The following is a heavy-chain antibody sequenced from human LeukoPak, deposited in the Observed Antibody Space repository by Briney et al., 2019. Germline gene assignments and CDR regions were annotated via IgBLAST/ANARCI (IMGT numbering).Heavy chain of an antibody. Sequence: GGSLRLSCAASGFTFSSYEMNWVRQAPGKGLEWVSYITGSGSTIYYADSVKGRFTISRDNAKNSLYLQMNSLRAEDTAVYYCARDATYYYDSSGYCPFDYWGQGTLVTVSS. CDR1: GFTFSSYE. V-gene: IGHV3-48*03. J-gene: IGHJ4*02. D-gene: IGHD3-22*01. CDR2: ITGSGSTI. CDR3: ARDATYYYDSSGYCPFDY.